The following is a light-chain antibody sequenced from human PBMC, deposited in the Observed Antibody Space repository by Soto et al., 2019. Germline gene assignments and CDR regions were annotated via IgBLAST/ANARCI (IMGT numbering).Light chain of an antibody. V-gene: IGKV1-5*01. J-gene: IGKJ1*01. Sequence: DIQLTQTPSTLSASVGDEVTITCRASQTISRRLAWYQQKPGRAPKLLIYDASTLESGVPSRFSGSGSGTEFTLTISSLQPDDFATYYCQQYKSYSRTFGQGTKVDIK. CDR3: QQYKSYSRT. CDR2: DAS. CDR1: QTISRR.